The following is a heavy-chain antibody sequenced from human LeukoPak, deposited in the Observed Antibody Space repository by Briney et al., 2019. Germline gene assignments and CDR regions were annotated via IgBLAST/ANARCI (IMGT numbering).Heavy chain of an antibody. CDR2: TRNKANSYTT. D-gene: IGHD5-18*01. CDR3: VRVRYSYGYGYFDY. J-gene: IGHJ4*02. Sequence: PGGSLRLSCAASGFGFSDHYMDWVRQAPGKGLEWVGRTRNKANSYTTEYAASVKGRFTISREDSKNSLYLQMNSLKTEDTAVYYCVRVRYSYGYGYFDYWGQGTLVTVSS. V-gene: IGHV3-72*01. CDR1: GFGFSDHY.